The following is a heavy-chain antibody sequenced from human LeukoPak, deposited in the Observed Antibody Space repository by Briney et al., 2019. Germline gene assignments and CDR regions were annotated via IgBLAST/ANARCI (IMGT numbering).Heavy chain of an antibody. V-gene: IGHV1-69*04. Sequence: GASVKVSCKASGGTFSSYAISWVRQAPGQGLEWKGRIIPILGIANYAQKFQGRVTITADKSTSTAYMELSSLRSEDTAVYYCARGRGWELQPPLSFDYWGQGTLVTVSS. D-gene: IGHD1-26*01. CDR2: IIPILGIA. CDR1: GGTFSSYA. J-gene: IGHJ4*02. CDR3: ARGRGWELQPPLSFDY.